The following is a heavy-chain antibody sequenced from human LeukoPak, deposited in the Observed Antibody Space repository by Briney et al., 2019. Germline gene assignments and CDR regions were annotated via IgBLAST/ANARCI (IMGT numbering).Heavy chain of an antibody. Sequence: ASVKLSCKASGYTFTGYYIHWGRHAPGQGLEWIGWINPNSGGTNYAQKFQVRVTMTRDTAISTAYMELRRLSSDDTAMYFCDRDSGGQAGTVDYWGQGTLVTVSS. J-gene: IGHJ4*02. CDR1: GYTFTGYY. D-gene: IGHD6-13*01. CDR3: DRDSGGQAGTVDY. V-gene: IGHV1-2*02. CDR2: INPNSGGT.